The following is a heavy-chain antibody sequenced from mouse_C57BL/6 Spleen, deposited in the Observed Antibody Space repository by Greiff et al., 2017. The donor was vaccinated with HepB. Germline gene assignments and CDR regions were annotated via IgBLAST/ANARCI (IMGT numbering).Heavy chain of an antibody. D-gene: IGHD2-5*01. CDR2: IHPSDSDT. CDR3: AGYSNYFFDY. CDR1: GYTFPSSW. V-gene: IGHV1-74*01. Sequence: FHLQRPGAELVKPGASVKVSCKASGYTFPSSWMPWVKQRPGQGFEWIGRIHPSDSDTNYNQKFKGKATLTVDKSSSTAYMQLSSLTSEDSAVYYCAGYSNYFFDYWGQGTTLTVSS. J-gene: IGHJ2*01.